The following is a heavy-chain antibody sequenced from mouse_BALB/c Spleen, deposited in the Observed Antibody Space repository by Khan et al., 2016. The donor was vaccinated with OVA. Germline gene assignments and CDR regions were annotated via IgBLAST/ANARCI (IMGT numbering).Heavy chain of an antibody. D-gene: IGHD1-1*01. J-gene: IGHJ3*01. CDR3: ARGDYYGSRSFAY. CDR1: GYSFTGYY. CDR2: ISCYNGST. Sequence: LVKTGASVKISCKASGYSFTGYYMHWVKQSHGKSLEWIGYISCYNGSTTYNQKFKGKATFTVDTSSSTVYMQLNSLTSEDSAVYYCARGDYYGSRSFAYWGQGTLVTVSA. V-gene: IGHV1S34*01.